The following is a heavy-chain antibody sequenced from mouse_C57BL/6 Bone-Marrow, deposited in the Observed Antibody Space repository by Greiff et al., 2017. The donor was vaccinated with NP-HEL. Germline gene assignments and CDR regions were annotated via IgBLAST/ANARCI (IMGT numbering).Heavy chain of an antibody. V-gene: IGHV1-42*01. CDR3: ARGGGNYVDYAMDY. Sequence: EVQLQQSGPELVKPGASVKISCKASGYSFTGYYMNWVKQSPEKSLEWIGEINPSTGGTTYNQKFKAKATLTVDKSSSTAYMQLKSLTSEDSAVYYCARGGGNYVDYAMDYWGQGTSVTVSS. D-gene: IGHD2-1*01. J-gene: IGHJ4*01. CDR2: INPSTGGT. CDR1: GYSFTGYY.